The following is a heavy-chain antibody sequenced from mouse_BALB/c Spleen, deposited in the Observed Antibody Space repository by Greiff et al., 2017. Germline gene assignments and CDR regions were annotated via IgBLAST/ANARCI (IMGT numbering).Heavy chain of an antibody. CDR3: ARKVRDYAMDY. CDR2: INPSSGYT. CDR1: GYTFTSYT. D-gene: IGHD2-14*01. J-gene: IGHJ4*01. V-gene: IGHV1-4*01. Sequence: QVQLKQSGAELARPGASVKMSCKASGYTFTSYTMHWVKQRPGQGLEWIGYINPSSGYTNYNQKFKDKATLTADKSSSTAYMQLSSLTSEDSAVYYCARKVRDYAMDYWGQGTSVTVSS.